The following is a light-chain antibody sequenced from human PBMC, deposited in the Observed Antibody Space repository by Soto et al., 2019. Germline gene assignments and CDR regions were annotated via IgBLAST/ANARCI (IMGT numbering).Light chain of an antibody. CDR2: AAS. CDR3: QQDYSLPVT. CDR1: QGISNW. Sequence: DIQLTQSPSSVSASVGDRVTLTCRASQGISNWLAWYQQKTGKAPKLLISAASTLQGGVPSRFSGCFSGTDFTLTISSLQAEDFATYYCQQDYSLPVTFGQGTKLEIK. V-gene: IGKV1-12*01. J-gene: IGKJ2*01.